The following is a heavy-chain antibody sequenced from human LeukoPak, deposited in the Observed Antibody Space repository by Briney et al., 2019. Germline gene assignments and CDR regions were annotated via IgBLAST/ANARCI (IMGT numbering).Heavy chain of an antibody. CDR1: GFTFSSYW. CDR2: IKQDGSEK. CDR3: ARDGSGSYSNWFDP. J-gene: IGHJ5*02. V-gene: IGHV3-7*01. D-gene: IGHD1-26*01. Sequence: GGSLRLSCAASGFTFSSYWMSWVRQAPGKGLEWVANIKQDGSEKYYVDSVKGRFTISRDNAKNSLYLQMNSLRAEDTAVYYCARDGSGSYSNWFDPWAREPWSPSPQ.